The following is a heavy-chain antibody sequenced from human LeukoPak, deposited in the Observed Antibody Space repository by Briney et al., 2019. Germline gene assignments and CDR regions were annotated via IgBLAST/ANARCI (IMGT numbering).Heavy chain of an antibody. V-gene: IGHV1-18*01. CDR1: GYTFTSYG. CDR3: ARAELRYFDWFPFDY. J-gene: IGHJ4*02. D-gene: IGHD3-9*01. Sequence: GASVKVSCKASGYTFTSYGISWVRQAPGQGLEWMGWISAYNGNTNYAQKLQGRVTMTTDTSTSTVYMELSSLRSEDTAVYYCARAELRYFDWFPFDYWGQGTLVTVSS. CDR2: ISAYNGNT.